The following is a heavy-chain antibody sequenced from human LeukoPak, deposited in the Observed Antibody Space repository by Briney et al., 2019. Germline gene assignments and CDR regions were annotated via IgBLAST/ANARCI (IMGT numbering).Heavy chain of an antibody. CDR1: GGSISSSSYY. CDR3: ARHSRGYSYGYGFDP. CDR2: IYYSGST. Sequence: SETLSLTCTVSGGSISSSSYYWGWIRQPPAKGLEWIGSIYYSGSTYYNPSLKSRVTISVDTSKNQFSLKLSSVTAADTAVYYCARHSRGYSYGYGFDPWGQGTLVTVSS. V-gene: IGHV4-39*01. D-gene: IGHD5-18*01. J-gene: IGHJ5*02.